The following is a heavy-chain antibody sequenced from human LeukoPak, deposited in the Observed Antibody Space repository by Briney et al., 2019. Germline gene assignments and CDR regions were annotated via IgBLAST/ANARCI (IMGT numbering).Heavy chain of an antibody. J-gene: IGHJ4*02. CDR3: ARGPSYGSGSYSY. V-gene: IGHV4-59*01. CDR2: IYYSGST. D-gene: IGHD3-10*01. Sequence: SETLSLTCTVSGGSISSYYWSWIRQPPGKGLEWIGYIYYSGSTNYNPSLKSRVTISVDASKNQFSLELSSVTAADTAVYYCARGPSYGSGSYSYWGQGTLVTVSS. CDR1: GGSISSYY.